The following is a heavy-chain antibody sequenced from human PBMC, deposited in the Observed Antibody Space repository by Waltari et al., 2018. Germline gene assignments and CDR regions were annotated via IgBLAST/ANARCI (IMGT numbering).Heavy chain of an antibody. Sequence: QVPLVQSGAQATQPGASVRGSCKASGYTFTYYYVQWVGQAPGQGLGWRGVINPNRGCTRIAKKFQGRVTLTRDTSITTAYMGLSSLTSDDTAVYYCAKDQSKAPMVLFGVIISEWFDPWGQGTLVTVSS. CDR2: INPNRGCT. CDR3: AKDQSKAPMVLFGVIISEWFDP. J-gene: IGHJ5*02. D-gene: IGHD3-3*01. V-gene: IGHV1-2*02. CDR1: GYTFTYYY.